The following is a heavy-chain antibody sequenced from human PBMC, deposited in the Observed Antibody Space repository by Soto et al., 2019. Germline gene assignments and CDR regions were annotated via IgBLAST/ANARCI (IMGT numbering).Heavy chain of an antibody. CDR1: GFTFSSYW. CDR3: ARFYYDSSGYLPSPYYYYYGMDV. V-gene: IGHV3-7*04. J-gene: IGHJ6*02. Sequence: PGGSLRLSCAASGFTFSSYWMSWVRQAPGKRLEWVTNIKQDGSEKYYVDSVKGRFTISRDNAKNSLYLQMNSLRAEDTAVYYCARFYYDSSGYLPSPYYYYYGMDVWGQGTTVTVSS. CDR2: IKQDGSEK. D-gene: IGHD3-22*01.